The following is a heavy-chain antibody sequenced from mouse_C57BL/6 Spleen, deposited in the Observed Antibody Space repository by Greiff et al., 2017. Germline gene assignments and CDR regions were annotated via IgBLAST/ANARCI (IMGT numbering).Heavy chain of an antibody. CDR1: GFTFSSYG. CDR3: ARHERGYGSSYRYFDY. CDR2: ISSGGSYT. J-gene: IGHJ2*01. D-gene: IGHD1-1*01. Sequence: EVQLVESGGDLVKPGGSLKLSCAASGFTFSSYGMSWVRQTPDKRLEWVATISSGGSYTYYPDSVKGRFTLSRDNAKNTLYLQMSSLKSEDTAMYYCARHERGYGSSYRYFDYWGQGTTLTVSS. V-gene: IGHV5-6*01.